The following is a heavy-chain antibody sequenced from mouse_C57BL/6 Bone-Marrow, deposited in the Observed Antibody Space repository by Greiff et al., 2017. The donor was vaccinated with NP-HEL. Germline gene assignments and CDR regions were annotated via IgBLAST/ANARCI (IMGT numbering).Heavy chain of an antibody. D-gene: IGHD2-3*01. CDR3: ARPIYDGYYVGFDV. V-gene: IGHV5-4*01. Sequence: EVQGVESGRGLVKPGGSLKLSCAASGFTFSSYAMSWVRQTPEKRLEWVATISDGGSYTYSPDNVKGRFTISRDNAKNNLYLQMSHMKSEDTAMYYCARPIYDGYYVGFDVWGTGTTVTVSS. J-gene: IGHJ1*03. CDR2: ISDGGSYT. CDR1: GFTFSSYA.